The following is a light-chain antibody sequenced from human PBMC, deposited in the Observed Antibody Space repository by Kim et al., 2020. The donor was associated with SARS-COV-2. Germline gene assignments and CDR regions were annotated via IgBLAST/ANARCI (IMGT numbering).Light chain of an antibody. Sequence: SLSPGERATLSCRASQSVSSFLAWYQQKPGQAPRLLIYEASNRATGIPARISGSGSGTDFTLIISSLEPEDFAVYYCQQRKNWPLTFGGGTKVDI. CDR1: QSVSSF. CDR3: QQRKNWPLT. V-gene: IGKV3-11*01. J-gene: IGKJ4*01. CDR2: EAS.